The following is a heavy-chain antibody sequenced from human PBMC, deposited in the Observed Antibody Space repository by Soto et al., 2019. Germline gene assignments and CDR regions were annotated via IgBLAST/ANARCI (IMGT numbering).Heavy chain of an antibody. D-gene: IGHD3-22*01. CDR2: ISYDGSNK. CDR1: GFTFSSYA. CDR3: ARSLSSGYYYFDY. V-gene: IGHV3-30*04. J-gene: IGHJ4*02. Sequence: GGSLRLSCAASGFTFSSYAMHWVRQAPGKGLEWVAVISYDGSNKYYADSVKGRFTISRDNSKNTLYLQMNSLRAEDTAVYYCARSLSSGYYYFDYWGQGTLVTVSS.